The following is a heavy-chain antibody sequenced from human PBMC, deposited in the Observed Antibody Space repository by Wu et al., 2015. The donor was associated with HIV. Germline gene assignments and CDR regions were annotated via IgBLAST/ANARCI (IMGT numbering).Heavy chain of an antibody. Sequence: QVQLVQSGAEVKKPGASVKVSCKASGYTFTSYGISWVRQAPGQGLEWMGWISAYNGNTNYAQKLQGRVTMTTDTSTSTAYMELRSLRSDDTAVYYCARLGIRYYYDSSGSGGYFDLWGRGTLVTVSS. CDR3: ARLGIRYYYDSSGSGGYFDL. CDR1: GYTFTSYG. D-gene: IGHD3-22*01. J-gene: IGHJ2*01. CDR2: ISAYNGNT. V-gene: IGHV1-18*01.